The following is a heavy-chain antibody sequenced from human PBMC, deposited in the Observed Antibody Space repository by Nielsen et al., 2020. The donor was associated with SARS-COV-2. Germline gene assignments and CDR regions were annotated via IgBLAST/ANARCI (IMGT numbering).Heavy chain of an antibody. Sequence: GESLKISCAASGFTFSSYGMHWVRQAPGKGLEWVAVISYDGSNKYYADSVKGRFTISRDNYKNTLYLQMNSLRAEDTAVYYCAKDGPRVNSGSYDYYYYIDVWGKGTTVTVSS. D-gene: IGHD1-26*01. J-gene: IGHJ6*03. CDR1: GFTFSSYG. CDR2: ISYDGSNK. V-gene: IGHV3-30*18. CDR3: AKDGPRVNSGSYDYYYYIDV.